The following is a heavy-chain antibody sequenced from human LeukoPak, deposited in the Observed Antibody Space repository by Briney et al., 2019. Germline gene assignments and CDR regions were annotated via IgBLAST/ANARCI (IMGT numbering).Heavy chain of an antibody. CDR3: AKDLECEWELTSAFDI. CDR1: GFTLSSYA. Sequence: GASLRLSCAASGFTLSSYAMSWVRQARGKGVEWVSAISGSGGSTYYADSVKGRFTISRDNSKNTLYLQMNSLRAQDTAVYYCAKDLECEWELTSAFDIWGQGTMVTVSS. V-gene: IGHV3-23*01. CDR2: ISGSGGST. J-gene: IGHJ3*02. D-gene: IGHD1-26*01.